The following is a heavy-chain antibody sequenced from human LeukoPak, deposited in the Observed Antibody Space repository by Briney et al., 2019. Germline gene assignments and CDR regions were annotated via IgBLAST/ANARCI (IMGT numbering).Heavy chain of an antibody. CDR1: GFSLSNYG. CDR3: AKIGGDWGFFGY. V-gene: IGHV3-30*02. CDR2: IRSDRSGT. D-gene: IGHD2-21*01. J-gene: IGHJ4*02. Sequence: GGSLRLSCEASGFSLSNYGMNWVRQAPGKGLEWVAFIRSDRSGTYYADSVKGRFTVSRDISKNTLFLQMNSLGPEDTAVYYCAKIGGDWGFFGYWGQGTLVTVSS.